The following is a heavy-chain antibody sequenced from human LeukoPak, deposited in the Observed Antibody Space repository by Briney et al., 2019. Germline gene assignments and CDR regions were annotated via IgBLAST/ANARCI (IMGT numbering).Heavy chain of an antibody. D-gene: IGHD3-22*01. CDR1: GDSISSSTYY. CDR2: IYYSGST. V-gene: IGHV4-39*07. J-gene: IGHJ6*02. Sequence: PSETLSLTCTVSGDSISSSTYYWGWIRQPPGRGLEWIGSIYYSGSTYNNPSLRSRVTISVDTSKNQFSLKLSSVTAADTAVYYCARDHYDTSGYSNGMDVWGQGTTVTVSS. CDR3: ARDHYDTSGYSNGMDV.